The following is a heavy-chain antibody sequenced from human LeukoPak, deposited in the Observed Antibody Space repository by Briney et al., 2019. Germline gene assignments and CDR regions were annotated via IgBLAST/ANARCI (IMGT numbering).Heavy chain of an antibody. Sequence: GRSLRLSCAASGFTFSSYAMHWVRQAPGKGLEWVAAISYDGSNKDYADSVKGRFTISRDNSKNTLYLQMNSLRAEDTAVYYCARDLRGYCGGDCPPHYWGQGTLVTVSS. V-gene: IGHV3-30*14. CDR3: ARDLRGYCGGDCPPHY. D-gene: IGHD2-21*02. J-gene: IGHJ4*02. CDR1: GFTFSSYA. CDR2: ISYDGSNK.